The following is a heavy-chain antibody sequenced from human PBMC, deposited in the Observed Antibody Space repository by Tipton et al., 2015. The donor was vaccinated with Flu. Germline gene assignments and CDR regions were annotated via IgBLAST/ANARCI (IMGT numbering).Heavy chain of an antibody. Sequence: TLSLTCSVSGYSISSSSSYWGWIRQTPGKGLEWIGSIYSSGSTYYNPSLKSPVTISLDTSKNQFSLKLSSVTAADTAIYYCARDLGDFPSPVANWFDPWGRGTLVTVSS. CDR1: GYSISSSSSY. V-gene: IGHV4-39*07. CDR3: ARDLGDFPSPVANWFDP. CDR2: IYSSGST. D-gene: IGHD3-16*01. J-gene: IGHJ5*02.